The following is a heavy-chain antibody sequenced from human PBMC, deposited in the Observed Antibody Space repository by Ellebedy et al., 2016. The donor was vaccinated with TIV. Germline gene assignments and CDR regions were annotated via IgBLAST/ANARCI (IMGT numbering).Heavy chain of an antibody. CDR3: AREIAGRLGWFSP. V-gene: IGHV3-7*01. CDR2: IRQDGSEQ. CDR1: GLTIGTHW. Sequence: GESLKISCVASGLTIGTHWMSWVRRTPGKGLEWVATIRQDGSEQTYAGSVTGRFTISRDNAKNSVYLQMSSLRVEDTGVYYCAREIAGRLGWFSPWGQGTPVTVSS. J-gene: IGHJ5*02. D-gene: IGHD6-6*01.